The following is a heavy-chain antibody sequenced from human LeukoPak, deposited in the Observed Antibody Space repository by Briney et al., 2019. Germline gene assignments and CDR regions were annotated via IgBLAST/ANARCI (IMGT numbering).Heavy chain of an antibody. Sequence: GASVTISCKASGYTFTSYYIHWVRQAPGQGLEWVGIIRPSGGRASYPQNFQGRVTMTMDMSANTVHMELSSLTSEDTAMYYCAREPPESFRFDYWGQGAPVTVSS. CDR1: GYTFTSYY. CDR2: IRPSGGRA. J-gene: IGHJ4*02. V-gene: IGHV1-46*01. CDR3: AREPPESFRFDY. D-gene: IGHD3-16*02.